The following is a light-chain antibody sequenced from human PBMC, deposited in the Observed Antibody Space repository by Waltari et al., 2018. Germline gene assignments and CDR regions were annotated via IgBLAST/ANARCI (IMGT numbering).Light chain of an antibody. CDR1: SGHSSDI. Sequence: QLVLTQSPSASASLGASVKLTCTLDSGHSSDIVAWLQQHPAKAPRYLMKVNSDGSHSKGDGIPDRFSCASSGAERYFTISSVQSEDEADYYCETGGHGTWVFGGGTKLTVL. CDR3: ETGGHGTWV. V-gene: IGLV4-69*02. CDR2: VNSDGSH. J-gene: IGLJ3*02.